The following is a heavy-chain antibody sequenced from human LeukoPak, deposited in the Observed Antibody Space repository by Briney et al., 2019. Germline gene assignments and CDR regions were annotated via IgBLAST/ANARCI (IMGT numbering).Heavy chain of an antibody. CDR1: GFTFSSYA. J-gene: IGHJ6*02. Sequence: PGGSLRLSCAASGFTFSSYAMHWVRQAPGKGLEWGAVISYDGSNKYYADSPRGRFTIYRDNSKNTLYLQMNSVRAEDTAVYYCARDRALQWLAPEGYGMDVWGQGTTVSVSS. D-gene: IGHD6-19*01. V-gene: IGHV3-30*04. CDR2: ISYDGSNK. CDR3: ARDRALQWLAPEGYGMDV.